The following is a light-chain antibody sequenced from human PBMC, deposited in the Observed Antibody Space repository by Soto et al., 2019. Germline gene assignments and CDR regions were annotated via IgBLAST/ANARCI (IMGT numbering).Light chain of an antibody. CDR1: QGISSF. V-gene: IGKV1-9*01. CDR3: QQFSI. Sequence: DFQLTQSPSFLSASVGDRVTITCRASQGISSFLAWYQQKPGKAPKLLIYTTSTLESGVPSRFSGSGSGTEFTLTITSLQPEDFATYYCQQFSIFGPGTKVEVK. CDR2: TTS. J-gene: IGKJ3*01.